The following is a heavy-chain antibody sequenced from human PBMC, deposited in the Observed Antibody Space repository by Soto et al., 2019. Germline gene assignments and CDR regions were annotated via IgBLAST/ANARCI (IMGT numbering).Heavy chain of an antibody. CDR1: GHSIISSNW. CDR3: ARDVGHFDDKSPSGQFDF. CDR2: IYHGGRT. V-gene: IGHV4-4*02. Sequence: SETLSLTCAVSGHSIISSNWWSWVRQPPGKGLEWIAEIYHGGRTNYNPSLTSRVTISVDKSKNQFSLKLITVTAADTAVYYCARDVGHFDDKSPSGQFDFWGQGILVTVSS. J-gene: IGHJ4*02. D-gene: IGHD3-22*01.